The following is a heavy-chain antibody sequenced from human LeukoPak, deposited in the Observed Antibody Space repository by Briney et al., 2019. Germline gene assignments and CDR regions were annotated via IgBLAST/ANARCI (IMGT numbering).Heavy chain of an antibody. V-gene: IGHV1-2*02. D-gene: IGHD5-12*01. CDR3: ARARYSGYDTDY. Sequence: ASVKVSCKASGYTFTGYYMHWVRQAPGQGLEWVGWINPNSGGTNYAQKFQGRVTMTRDTSISTAYMELSRLRSDDTAVYYCARARYSGYDTDYWGQGTLVTVSS. CDR1: GYTFTGYY. J-gene: IGHJ4*02. CDR2: INPNSGGT.